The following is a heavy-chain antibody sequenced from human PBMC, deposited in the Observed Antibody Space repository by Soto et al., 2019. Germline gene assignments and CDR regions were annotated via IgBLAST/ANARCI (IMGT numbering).Heavy chain of an antibody. J-gene: IGHJ6*02. CDR1: GGSISSSSYY. D-gene: IGHD3-3*01. V-gene: IGHV4-39*01. Sequence: SETLSLTCTVSGGSISSSSYYWGWIRQPPGKGLEWIGSIYYSGSTYYNPSLKSRVTISVDTSKNQFSLKLSSVTAADTAVYYCARLYYDFWSGYLTPDYGMDVWGQGTTVT. CDR2: IYYSGST. CDR3: ARLYYDFWSGYLTPDYGMDV.